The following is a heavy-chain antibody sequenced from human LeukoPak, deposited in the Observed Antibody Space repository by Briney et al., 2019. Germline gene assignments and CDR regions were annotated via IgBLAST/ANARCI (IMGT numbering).Heavy chain of an antibody. CDR2: IYHSGST. V-gene: IGHV4-34*01. CDR3: ARGRVVSSTSSFDY. CDR1: GFTFSDYY. D-gene: IGHD2-2*01. Sequence: GSLRLSCAASGFTFSDYYMSWIRQAPGKGLEWIGEIYHSGSTNYNPSLKSRVTISVDKSKNQFSLKLSSVTAADTAVYYCARGRVVSSTSSFDYWGQGTLVTVSS. J-gene: IGHJ4*02.